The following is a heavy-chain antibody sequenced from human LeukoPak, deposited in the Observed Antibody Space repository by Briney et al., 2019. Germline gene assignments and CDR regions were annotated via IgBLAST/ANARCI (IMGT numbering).Heavy chain of an antibody. CDR1: SGSISSYY. CDR3: ARVTGYRIEDYFDY. Sequence: SETLSLTCTVSSGSISSYYWSWIRQPPGKGLEWIGYIYYSGSTNYNPSLKSRVTISVETSKNEFSLKLRSVTAADTAVYYCARVTGYRIEDYFDYWGQGTLVTVSS. J-gene: IGHJ4*02. D-gene: IGHD6-13*01. CDR2: IYYSGST. V-gene: IGHV4-59*01.